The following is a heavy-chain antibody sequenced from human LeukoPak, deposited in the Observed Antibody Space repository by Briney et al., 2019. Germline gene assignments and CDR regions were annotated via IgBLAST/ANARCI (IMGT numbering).Heavy chain of an antibody. Sequence: ASVKVSCKASGYTFTSDGISWVRQAPGQGLEWMGGISAYNGNTNYAQKLQGRVTMTTDTSTSTAYMELRSLRSHDTAVYYCARSIRSVYFDYWGQGTLVTVSP. CDR3: ARSIRSVYFDY. CDR1: GYTFTSDG. D-gene: IGHD6-6*01. CDR2: ISAYNGNT. J-gene: IGHJ4*02. V-gene: IGHV1-18*01.